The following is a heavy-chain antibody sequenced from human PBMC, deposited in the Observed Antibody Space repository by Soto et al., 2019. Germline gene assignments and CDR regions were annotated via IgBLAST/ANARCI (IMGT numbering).Heavy chain of an antibody. Sequence: SETLSLTCSVSSASLSSSTYYWSWIRQPPGRGPEWIGSIYYSGNTYYKPSLKSRVSISIDTSRNQFSLKLTSLTAADTGVYYCASSSPFHNWGPGILVTVSS. J-gene: IGHJ4*02. CDR2: IYYSGNT. CDR1: SASLSSSTYY. V-gene: IGHV4-39*01. CDR3: ASSSPFHN. D-gene: IGHD6-6*01.